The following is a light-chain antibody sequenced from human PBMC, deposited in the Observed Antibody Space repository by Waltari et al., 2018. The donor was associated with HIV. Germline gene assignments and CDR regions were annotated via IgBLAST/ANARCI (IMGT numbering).Light chain of an antibody. Sequence: QSVLTQPPSASGNFGQRVAISCSGSSSNIGDNTVNWYQQVPGAAPKLLIYNDDQRPSGVPDRFSGSKSGTSASLAINGLQSEDEGTYYCSTWQDGLNGVLFGGGTELAVL. J-gene: IGLJ2*01. CDR3: STWQDGLNGVL. CDR2: NDD. V-gene: IGLV1-44*01. CDR1: SSNIGDNT.